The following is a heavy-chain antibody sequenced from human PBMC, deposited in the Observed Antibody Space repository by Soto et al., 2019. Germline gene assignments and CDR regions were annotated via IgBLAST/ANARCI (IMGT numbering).Heavy chain of an antibody. Sequence: PGGSLRLSCAASGFTFSSYAMSWVRQAPGKGLEWVSAISGSGGSTYYADSVKGRFTISRDNSKNTLYLQMNGLRAEDTAVYYCAKVGIVPSAYSYYYYGMDVWGQGTTVTVSS. CDR1: GFTFSSYA. CDR2: ISGSGGST. V-gene: IGHV3-23*01. CDR3: AKVGIVPSAYSYYYYGMDV. J-gene: IGHJ6*02. D-gene: IGHD2-8*01.